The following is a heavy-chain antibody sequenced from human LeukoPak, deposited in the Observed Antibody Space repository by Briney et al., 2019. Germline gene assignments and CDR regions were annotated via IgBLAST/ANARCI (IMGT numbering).Heavy chain of an antibody. CDR2: IGPSGAVT. V-gene: IGHV3-23*01. Sequence: GGSLRLSCAGSGFTFETYAMTWVRQAPGKGLEWVSVIGPSGAVTHYAESVKGRFTISRDNSKNTLYLQMNSLRVEDTAIYFCAKYATGYAPNFDYWGQGTLVTLSS. CDR1: GFTFETYA. D-gene: IGHD5-12*01. J-gene: IGHJ4*02. CDR3: AKYATGYAPNFDY.